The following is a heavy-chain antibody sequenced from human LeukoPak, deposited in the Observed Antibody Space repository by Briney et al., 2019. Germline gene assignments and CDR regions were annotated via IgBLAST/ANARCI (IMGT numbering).Heavy chain of an antibody. CDR3: AKGQHTGYCSGGSCYSSDY. Sequence: GGSLRLSCAASGFTFSSYAMSWVRQAPGKGLEWVSAISGSGGCTYYADSVKGRFTISRDNSKNTLYLQMNSLRAEDTAVYYCAKGQHTGYCSGGSCYSSDYWGQGTLVTVSS. CDR1: GFTFSSYA. D-gene: IGHD2-15*01. J-gene: IGHJ4*02. CDR2: ISGSGGCT. V-gene: IGHV3-23*01.